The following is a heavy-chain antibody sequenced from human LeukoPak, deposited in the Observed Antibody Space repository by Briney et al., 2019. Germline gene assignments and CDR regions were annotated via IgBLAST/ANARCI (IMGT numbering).Heavy chain of an antibody. D-gene: IGHD2-2*01. Sequence: ASVKVSCKASGYTFTGYYMNWVRQAPGQGIEGMGLINPNSGRTNYAQKFQGRVTMTRDTSISTAYMELSRLRSDDTAVYYCARDICSSTSCYLFDYWGQGTLVTVSS. CDR1: GYTFTGYY. J-gene: IGHJ4*02. V-gene: IGHV1-2*02. CDR3: ARDICSSTSCYLFDY. CDR2: INPNSGRT.